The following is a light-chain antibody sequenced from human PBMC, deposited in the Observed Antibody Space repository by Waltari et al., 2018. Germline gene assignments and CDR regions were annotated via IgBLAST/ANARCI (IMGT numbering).Light chain of an antibody. CDR3: QQYYRTPQT. CDR1: QSVLYSSNNKNY. V-gene: IGKV4-1*01. CDR2: WAS. Sequence: CKSSQSVLYSSNNKNYLAWYQQKPGQPPKLLVYWASTRESGVPDRFSGSGSGTDFTLTISSLQAEDVAVYYCQQYYRTPQTFGQGTKVEIK. J-gene: IGKJ1*01.